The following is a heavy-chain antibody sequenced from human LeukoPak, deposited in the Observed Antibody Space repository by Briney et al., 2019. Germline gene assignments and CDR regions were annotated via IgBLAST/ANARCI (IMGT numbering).Heavy chain of an antibody. CDR2: INHDGSNT. V-gene: IGHV3-74*01. Sequence: GGSLRLSCAASGFTFSSYWMSWVRQAPGKGLGWVSRINHDGSNTCYADSVKGRFTISRDNAKNTLYLKMNSLRAEDTAVYYCARVMTGVVIIGGVFAFDIWGQGTMVTVSS. CDR3: ARVMTGVVIIGGVFAFDI. CDR1: GFTFSSYW. J-gene: IGHJ3*02. D-gene: IGHD3-3*01.